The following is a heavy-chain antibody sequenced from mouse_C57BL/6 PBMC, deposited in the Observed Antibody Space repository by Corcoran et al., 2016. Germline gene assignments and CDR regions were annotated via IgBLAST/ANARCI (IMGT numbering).Heavy chain of an antibody. CDR2: INTYSGVP. D-gene: IGHD4-1*01. J-gene: IGHJ1*03. V-gene: IGHV9-3*01. CDR3: ARLTGTYDWYFDV. Sequence: QIQLVQSGPELKKPGETVKISCKDSGYTFTTYGMSGVKQAPGKGLKWMGWINTYSGVPTYADDFKGRFAFSLETSASTAYLQINNLKNEDTATYFCARLTGTYDWYFDVWGTGTTVTVSS. CDR1: GYTFTTYG.